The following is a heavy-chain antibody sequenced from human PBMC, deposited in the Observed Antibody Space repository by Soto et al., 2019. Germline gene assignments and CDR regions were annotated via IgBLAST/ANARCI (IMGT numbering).Heavy chain of an antibody. D-gene: IGHD1-26*01. Sequence: QVQLVESGGGVVQPGRSLRLSCAASGFTFSSYGMHWVRQAPGKGLEWVAVISYDGSNKYYADSVKGRFTISRDNSKNTLYLQMNSLRAEDTAVYYCAKDQEVGATSLIFQHWGQGTLVTVSS. CDR1: GFTFSSYG. J-gene: IGHJ1*01. CDR3: AKDQEVGATSLIFQH. CDR2: ISYDGSNK. V-gene: IGHV3-30*18.